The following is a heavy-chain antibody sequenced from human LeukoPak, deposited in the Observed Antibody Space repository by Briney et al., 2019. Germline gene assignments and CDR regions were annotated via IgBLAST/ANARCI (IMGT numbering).Heavy chain of an antibody. Sequence: ASVKVSCKASGYTFTSYGISWVRQAPGQGLEWMGWISAYSGNTNYAQKHQGRVTMTTDTSTSTAYMELRSLRSDDTAVYYCARESYYGSGSYSFLRYYYYYGMDVWGQGTTVTVSS. J-gene: IGHJ6*02. CDR1: GYTFTSYG. CDR2: ISAYSGNT. V-gene: IGHV1-18*01. CDR3: ARESYYGSGSYSFLRYYYYYGMDV. D-gene: IGHD3-10*01.